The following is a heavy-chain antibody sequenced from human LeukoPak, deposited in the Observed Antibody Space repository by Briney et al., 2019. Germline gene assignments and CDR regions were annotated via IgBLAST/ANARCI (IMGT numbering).Heavy chain of an antibody. CDR1: GGTFSSYA. CDR3: ARGELLIDY. Sequence: ASVTVSCKASGGTFSSYAISWVRQAPGQGLEWMGWINPNSGGTNYAQKFQGRVTMTRDTSISTAYMELSRLRSDDTAVYYCARGELLIDYWGQGTLVTVSS. CDR2: INPNSGGT. J-gene: IGHJ4*02. D-gene: IGHD1-26*01. V-gene: IGHV1-2*02.